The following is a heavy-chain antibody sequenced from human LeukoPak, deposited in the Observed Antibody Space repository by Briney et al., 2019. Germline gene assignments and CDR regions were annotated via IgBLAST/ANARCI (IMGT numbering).Heavy chain of an antibody. Sequence: PSETLSLTCAVYGGSFSGYYWSWIRQPPGKGLVWIGEINHSGSTNYNPSLKSRVTISVDTSKNQFSLKLSSVTAADTAVYYCARGSQSLGYCSGGSCRAKISDYWGQGTLVTVSS. CDR2: INHSGST. V-gene: IGHV4-34*01. CDR1: GGSFSGYY. J-gene: IGHJ4*02. D-gene: IGHD2-15*01. CDR3: ARGSQSLGYCSGGSCRAKISDY.